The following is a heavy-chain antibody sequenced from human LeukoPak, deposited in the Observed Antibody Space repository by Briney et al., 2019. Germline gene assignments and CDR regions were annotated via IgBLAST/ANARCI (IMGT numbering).Heavy chain of an antibody. Sequence: SETLSLTCTVSGGSISSYYWSWIRQPPGKGLEWIGEINHSGSTNYNPSLKSRVTISVDTSKNQFSLKLSSVTAADTAVYYCARGRIQKRWLQSAGTRAAAFDIWGQGTMVTVSS. V-gene: IGHV4-34*01. CDR1: GGSISSYY. CDR2: INHSGST. J-gene: IGHJ3*02. CDR3: ARGRIQKRWLQSAGTRAAAFDI. D-gene: IGHD5-24*01.